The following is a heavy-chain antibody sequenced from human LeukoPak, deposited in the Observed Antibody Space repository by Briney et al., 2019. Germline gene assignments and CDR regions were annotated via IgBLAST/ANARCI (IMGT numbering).Heavy chain of an antibody. CDR2: INPNSGGR. CDR3: ATMGATNFDH. J-gene: IGHJ4*02. D-gene: IGHD1-26*01. CDR1: AYTFTYCY. V-gene: IGHV1-2*02. Sequence: ASVNLSCKASAYTFTYCYNHWVRQAPAPGLEWLGGINPNSGGRHYAQKFQDRVIMTRDASIRTAYMEVSRLGSDDTAEYYCATMGATNFDHWGQGTLVTLSS.